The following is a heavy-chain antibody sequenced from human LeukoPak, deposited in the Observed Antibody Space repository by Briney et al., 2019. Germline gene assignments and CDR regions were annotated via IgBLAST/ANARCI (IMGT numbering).Heavy chain of an antibody. J-gene: IGHJ4*02. D-gene: IGHD3-22*01. CDR1: GYTFGTSG. CDR2: ISPSNGNT. Sequence: ASVKVSCKTSGYTFGTSGISWVRQAPGQRLEWMGWISPSNGNTYYAQKVQGRVTMTRDTSISTAYMELSRLRSDDTAVYYCARAEANYYDSSGSFGVWGQGTLVTVSS. V-gene: IGHV1-18*01. CDR3: ARAEANYYDSSGSFGV.